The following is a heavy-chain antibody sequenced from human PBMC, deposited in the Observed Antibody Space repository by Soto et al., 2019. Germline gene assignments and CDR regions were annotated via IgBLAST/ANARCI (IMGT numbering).Heavy chain of an antibody. Sequence: SETLSLTCTVSGGSISSYYWTWIRQPPGKGLEWIGDIHHSETTNYNPSLDRRVTISVDKSKNQFSLKLTSVTAADTADYYCARTSYYDSTGYYNMDVWGQGTTVTVSS. CDR2: IHHSETT. CDR3: ARTSYYDSTGYYNMDV. D-gene: IGHD3-22*01. J-gene: IGHJ6*02. CDR1: GGSISSYY. V-gene: IGHV4-59*12.